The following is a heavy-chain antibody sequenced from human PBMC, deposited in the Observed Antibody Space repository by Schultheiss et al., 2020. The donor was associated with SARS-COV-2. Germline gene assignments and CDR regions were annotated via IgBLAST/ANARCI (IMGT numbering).Heavy chain of an antibody. CDR1: GGSFSGYY. J-gene: IGHJ4*02. V-gene: IGHV4-34*01. CDR3: ARALGY. Sequence: SETLSLTCAVYGGSFSGYYWSWIRQPPGKGLEWIGYIYYSGSTYYNPSLKSRVTISVDKSKNQFSLKLSSVTAADTAVYYCARALGYWGQGTLVTVSS. CDR2: IYYSGST.